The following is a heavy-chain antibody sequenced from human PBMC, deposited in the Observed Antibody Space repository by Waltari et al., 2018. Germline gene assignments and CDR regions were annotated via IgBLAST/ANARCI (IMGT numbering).Heavy chain of an antibody. CDR1: GFSLHSYS. V-gene: IGHV3-21*01. CDR2: ISHSSTYL. D-gene: IGHD5-18*01. J-gene: IGHJ4*02. Sequence: EVQLVESGGGLVKPGGSLRLTCAASGFSLHSYSMNWVRQAPGKGLEWVSSISHSSTYLYYTDSVKGRFTISRDNAKNSLFLQMNSLTVEDTAVYYCARDWSPGTALVADWWGQGTLVTVSS. CDR3: ARDWSPGTALVADW.